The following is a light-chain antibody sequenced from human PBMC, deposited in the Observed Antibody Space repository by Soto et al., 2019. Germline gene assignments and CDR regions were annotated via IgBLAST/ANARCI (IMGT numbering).Light chain of an antibody. V-gene: IGKV3-20*01. CDR3: QQYDTSPPRT. CDR1: QSVNSNY. CDR2: GAS. Sequence: EIVLTQSPGTLPLSPGDRATLSCRASQSVNSNYLAWYQQKPGQAPRLLLYGASSRAIGIPDRFSGSGSGTDFTLTISRLEPEEFAVYYCQQYDTSPPRTFGGGTKVEIK. J-gene: IGKJ4*01.